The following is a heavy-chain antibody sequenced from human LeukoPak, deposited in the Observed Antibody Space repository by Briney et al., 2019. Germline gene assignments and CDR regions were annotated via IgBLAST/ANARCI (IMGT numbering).Heavy chain of an antibody. J-gene: IGHJ4*02. D-gene: IGHD2-15*01. CDR2: ISTYTGDT. Sequence: ASVKVSCKASGYTFTDYGFSWVRQAPGRGLEWMGWISTYTGDTSYAQKLQGRVTMITETSTSTAYMELRSLRSDDTAIHFCARHPYNNESGAFPMGDYWGQGTLVTVSS. CDR3: ARHPYNNESGAFPMGDY. CDR1: GYTFTDYG. V-gene: IGHV1-18*01.